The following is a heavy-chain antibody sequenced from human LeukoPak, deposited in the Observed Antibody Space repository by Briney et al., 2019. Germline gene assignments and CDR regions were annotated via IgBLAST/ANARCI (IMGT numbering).Heavy chain of an antibody. CDR2: FDPEDGET. D-gene: IGHD5-24*01. Sequence: PGASVKVSCKVSGYTLTELSMHWVRQAPGKGLEWMGGFDPEDGETIYAQKFQGRVTITADESASTAYMELSSLRSEDTAVYYCARDRGMATFPYYMDVWGKGTTVTVSS. V-gene: IGHV1-24*01. CDR1: GYTLTELS. CDR3: ARDRGMATFPYYMDV. J-gene: IGHJ6*03.